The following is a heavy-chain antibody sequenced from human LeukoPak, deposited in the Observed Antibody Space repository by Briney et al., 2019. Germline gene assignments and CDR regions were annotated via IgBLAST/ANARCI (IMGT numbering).Heavy chain of an antibody. CDR2: IRYDGSNK. CDR1: GFTFSSYG. D-gene: IGHD6-25*01. Sequence: PGGPLRLSCAASGFTFSSYGMPWVRQAPGKGLEWVAFIRYDGSNKYYADSVKGRFTISRDNSKTTLYLQMNSLRAEDTAVYYCAKQGRIAASKAYVDDAFDIWGQGTMVTVSS. CDR3: AKQGRIAASKAYVDDAFDI. J-gene: IGHJ3*02. V-gene: IGHV3-30*02.